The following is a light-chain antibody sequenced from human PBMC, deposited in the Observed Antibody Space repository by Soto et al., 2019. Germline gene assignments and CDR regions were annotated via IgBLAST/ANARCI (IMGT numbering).Light chain of an antibody. V-gene: IGKV1-27*01. CDR1: QGISNY. Sequence: DIQMTQSPPSLSASVGDRVTITCRASQGISNYLAWYQQKPGKVPKLLIYAASTVQSGVPSRFSGSGSGTDVTLTITSLQPEDVATYYCQKYKRAPVTFGPGTKVDIK. CDR3: QKYKRAPVT. CDR2: AAS. J-gene: IGKJ3*01.